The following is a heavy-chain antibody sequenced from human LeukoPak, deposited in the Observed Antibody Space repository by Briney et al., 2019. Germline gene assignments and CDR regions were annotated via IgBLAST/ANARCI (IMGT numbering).Heavy chain of an antibody. CDR2: ISGSGGST. Sequence: GGSLRLSCAASGFTFSSYAMSWVRQAPGKGLEWVSAISGSGGSTYYADSVKGRFTISRDNSKNTLYLQMNSLRAEDTAVYYCARTSPHSPKLLGHYYYYMDVWGKGTTVTVSS. J-gene: IGHJ6*03. V-gene: IGHV3-23*01. CDR3: ARTSPHSPKLLGHYYYYMDV. CDR1: GFTFSSYA. D-gene: IGHD2-15*01.